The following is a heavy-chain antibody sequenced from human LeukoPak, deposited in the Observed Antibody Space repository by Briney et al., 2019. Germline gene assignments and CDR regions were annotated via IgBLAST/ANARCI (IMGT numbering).Heavy chain of an antibody. D-gene: IGHD2-2*02. CDR1: GGSISSGGYY. J-gene: IGHJ5*02. CDR2: IYYSGST. Sequence: PSQTLYLTCTVSGGSISSGGYYWSWIRQHPGKGLEWIGYIYYSGSTYYNPSLKSRVTISVDTSKNQFSLKLSSVTAADTAVYYCAREGYCSSTSCYIPWGQGTLVTVSS. CDR3: AREGYCSSTSCYIP. V-gene: IGHV4-31*03.